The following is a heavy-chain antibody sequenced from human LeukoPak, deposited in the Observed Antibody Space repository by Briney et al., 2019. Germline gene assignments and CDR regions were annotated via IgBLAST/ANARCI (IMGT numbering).Heavy chain of an antibody. V-gene: IGHV4-59*01. CDR1: GGSISRYY. Sequence: SETLSLTCTVSGGSISRYYWSWIRQPPGKGLEWIGYIYYSRTTKYNPSLKSRVTISADTSKNQFSLKLNSVTAADTAVYYCVRRQWELQYFDLWGRGTLVAVSS. J-gene: IGHJ2*01. D-gene: IGHD1-26*01. CDR2: IYYSRTT. CDR3: VRRQWELQYFDL.